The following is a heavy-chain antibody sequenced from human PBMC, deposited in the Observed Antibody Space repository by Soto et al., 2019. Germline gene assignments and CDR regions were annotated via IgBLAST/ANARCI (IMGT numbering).Heavy chain of an antibody. D-gene: IGHD2-2*01. CDR1: GYTFTSYG. CDR3: ATGAEGVEVHAF. V-gene: IGHV1-18*04. J-gene: IGHJ4*02. CDR2: ISAYNGNT. Sequence: ASVKVSCKSSGYTFTSYGISWVRQAPGQGLEWMGWISAYNGNTNYAQKLQGRVTMTTDTSTSTAFMEVRSLRPDDTAVYYCATGAEGVEVHAFRGQGTPVT.